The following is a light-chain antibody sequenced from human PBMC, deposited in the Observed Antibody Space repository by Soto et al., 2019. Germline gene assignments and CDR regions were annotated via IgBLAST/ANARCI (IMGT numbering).Light chain of an antibody. CDR1: SSDVGSYNL. CDR3: CSYAGSISRV. Sequence: QSALAQPASVSGSPGQSITISCTGTSSDVGSYNLVSWYQQHPGKAPKLMIYEGSKRPSGVSNRSSGSKSGNTASLTISGLQAEDEADYYCCSYAGSISRVFGTGTKVTVL. CDR2: EGS. J-gene: IGLJ1*01. V-gene: IGLV2-23*01.